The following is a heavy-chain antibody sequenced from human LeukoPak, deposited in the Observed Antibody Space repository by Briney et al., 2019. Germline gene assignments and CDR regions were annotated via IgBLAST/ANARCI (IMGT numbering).Heavy chain of an antibody. J-gene: IGHJ2*01. CDR3: ARGYDSSGYYSGWYFDL. D-gene: IGHD3-22*01. CDR1: GYTFTGYY. Sequence: ASVKVSCKASGYTFTGYYMHRVRQAPGQGLEWMGWINPNSGGTNYAQKFQGRVTMTRDTSISTAYMELSRLRSDDTAVYYCARGYDSSGYYSGWYFDLWGRGTLVTVSS. CDR2: INPNSGGT. V-gene: IGHV1-2*02.